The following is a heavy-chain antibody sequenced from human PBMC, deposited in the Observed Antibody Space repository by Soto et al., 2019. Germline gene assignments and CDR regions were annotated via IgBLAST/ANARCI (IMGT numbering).Heavy chain of an antibody. CDR1: GYTFTSYG. Sequence: ASVKVSCKASGYTFTSYGISWVRQAPGQGLEWMGWISAYNGNTNYAQKLQGRVTMTTDTSTSTAYMELRSLRSDDTAVYYCARGGPWGVVVVGLDWFDPWGQGTLVTVSS. CDR3: ARGGPWGVVVVGLDWFDP. J-gene: IGHJ5*02. D-gene: IGHD2-15*01. V-gene: IGHV1-18*01. CDR2: ISAYNGNT.